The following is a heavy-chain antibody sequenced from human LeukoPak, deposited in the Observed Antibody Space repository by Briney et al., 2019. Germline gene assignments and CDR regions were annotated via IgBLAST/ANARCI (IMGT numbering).Heavy chain of an antibody. D-gene: IGHD6-19*01. CDR2: INTNTGNP. CDR3: ARAPRRLVAGTGYYYYYMDV. CDR1: GYTFTGYY. J-gene: IGHJ6*03. Sequence: ASVEVSCKASGYTFTGYYMHWVRQAPGQGLEWMGWINTNTGNPTYAQGFTGRFVFSLDTSVSTAYLQISSLKAEDTAVYYCARAPRRLVAGTGYYYYYMDVWGKGTTVTVSS. V-gene: IGHV7-4-1*02.